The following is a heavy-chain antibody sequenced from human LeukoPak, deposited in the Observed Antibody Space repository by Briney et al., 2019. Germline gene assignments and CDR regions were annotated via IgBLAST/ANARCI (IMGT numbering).Heavy chain of an antibody. J-gene: IGHJ4*02. D-gene: IGHD4-17*01. CDR1: GFTVSSNY. V-gene: IGHV4-39*07. Sequence: GSLRLSCAASGFTVSSNYMSWIRQPPGKGLEWIGSIYYSGSTYYNPSLKSRVTISVDTSKNQFSLKLSSVTAADTAVYYCARDHTVTTGGYWGQGTLVTVSS. CDR3: ARDHTVTTGGY. CDR2: IYYSGST.